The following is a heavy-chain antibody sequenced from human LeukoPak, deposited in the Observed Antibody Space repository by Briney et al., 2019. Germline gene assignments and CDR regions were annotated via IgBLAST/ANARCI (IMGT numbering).Heavy chain of an antibody. D-gene: IGHD3-16*01. J-gene: IGHJ3*01. Sequence: GSGPTLVNPTQTLTLTCTFSGFSLSTSGVGVGWIRQPPGKALEWIAIIYWDDDKRYSPSLKSRLAITKDTSNNQVLLTMTNVDPVDTATFYCAHIMISFGGVLRLGAFDVWGQGTTVTVSS. CDR3: AHIMISFGGVLRLGAFDV. CDR2: IYWDDDK. CDR1: GFSLSTSGVG. V-gene: IGHV2-5*02.